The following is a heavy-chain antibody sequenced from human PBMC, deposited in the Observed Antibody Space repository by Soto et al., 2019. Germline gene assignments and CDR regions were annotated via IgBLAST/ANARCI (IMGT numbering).Heavy chain of an antibody. J-gene: IGHJ6*02. CDR2: IYYSGST. CDR1: GFSISSSSYY. CDR3: ARHTEPVAYLPTYVAAAGPYGMDV. V-gene: IGHV4-39*01. D-gene: IGHD6-13*01. Sequence: SSETLSLTCTVSGFSISSSSYYWGWIRQPPGKGLEWIGSIYYSGSTYYNPSLKSRVTISVDTSKNQFSLKLSSVTAADTAVYYCARHTEPVAYLPTYVAAAGPYGMDVWGQGTTVTVSS.